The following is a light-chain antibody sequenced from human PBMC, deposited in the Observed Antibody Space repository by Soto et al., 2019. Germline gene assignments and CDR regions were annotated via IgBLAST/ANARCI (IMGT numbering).Light chain of an antibody. V-gene: IGLV2-14*01. CDR2: EVS. CDR3: CSYTSRSTWV. Sequence: QSALTQPASESGSPGQSITISCTGTSSDVGGFNYVSWYQQHPGKAPKLMIYEVSNRPSRISHRFSGSKSGNTASLTISGLQAEDEADYYWCSYTSRSTWVFGGGTQLTVL. CDR1: SSDVGGFNY. J-gene: IGLJ3*02.